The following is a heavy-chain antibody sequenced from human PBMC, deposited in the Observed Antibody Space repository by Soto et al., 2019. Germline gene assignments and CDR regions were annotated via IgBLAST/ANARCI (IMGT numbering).Heavy chain of an antibody. CDR3: ARGEEEGADYFDY. Sequence: LRLSCAASGFTFSSYWMHWVRQAPGKGLVWVSRINSDGSSTSYADSVKGRFTISRDNSKNTLYLQMNSLRAEDTAVYYCARGEEEGADYFDYWGQGTLVTAPQ. V-gene: IGHV3-74*01. J-gene: IGHJ4*02. CDR2: INSDGSST. CDR1: GFTFSSYW.